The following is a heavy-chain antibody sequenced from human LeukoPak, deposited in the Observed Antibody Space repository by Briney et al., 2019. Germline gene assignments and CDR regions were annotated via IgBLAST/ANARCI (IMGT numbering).Heavy chain of an antibody. D-gene: IGHD3-3*01. CDR3: ATDFWSGTNIIDY. J-gene: IGHJ4*02. V-gene: IGHV4-38-2*02. CDR1: GYSISSGFY. Sequence: SETLSLTCTVSGYSISSGFYWGWIRQPPGEGLAWIGSIYHSGSTYYNPSLKSRVTISVDTSKNQFSVKLSSVTAADTAVYYCATDFWSGTNIIDYWRQGTLVTVSS. CDR2: IYHSGST.